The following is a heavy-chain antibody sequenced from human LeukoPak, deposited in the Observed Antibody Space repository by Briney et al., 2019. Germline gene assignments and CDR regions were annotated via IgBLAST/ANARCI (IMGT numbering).Heavy chain of an antibody. Sequence: SVKVSCKASGGTFSSYAISWVRQAPGQGLQWMGGIIPIFGTANYAQKFQGRVTITADKATSTAYMELSSLRSEDTAVYYCARDLMDYDSSGYYYYYYMDVWGKGTTVTVSS. CDR3: ARDLMDYDSSGYYYYYYMDV. CDR2: IIPIFGTA. V-gene: IGHV1-69*06. CDR1: GGTFSSYA. D-gene: IGHD3-22*01. J-gene: IGHJ6*03.